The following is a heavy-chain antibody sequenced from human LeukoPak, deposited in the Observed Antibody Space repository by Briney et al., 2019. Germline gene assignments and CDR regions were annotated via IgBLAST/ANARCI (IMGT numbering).Heavy chain of an antibody. V-gene: IGHV4-61*01. CDR1: GGSISSGSYY. CDR2: IYYSGST. D-gene: IGHD5-12*01. J-gene: IGHJ4*02. Sequence: SETLSLTCTVSGGSISSGSYYWSWIRQPPGKGLEWIGYIYYSGSTNYNPSLKSRVTISVDTSKNQFSLKLSSVTAADTAVYYCARYAGYSGYDSSAPFDYWGQGTLVTVSS. CDR3: ARYAGYSGYDSSAPFDY.